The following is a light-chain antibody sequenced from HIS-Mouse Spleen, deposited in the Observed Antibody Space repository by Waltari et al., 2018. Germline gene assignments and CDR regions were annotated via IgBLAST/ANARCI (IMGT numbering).Light chain of an antibody. CDR1: QGISNY. Sequence: DIQMTQSPSSLSASVGYRVTITGRPSQGISNYLAWYQQKPGKVPKLLIYAASPLQSRVPSRFSGSGSGTDFTLTISSLQPEDVATYYCQKYNSAPRLTFGGGTKVETK. J-gene: IGKJ4*01. CDR3: QKYNSAPRLT. CDR2: AAS. V-gene: IGKV1-27*01.